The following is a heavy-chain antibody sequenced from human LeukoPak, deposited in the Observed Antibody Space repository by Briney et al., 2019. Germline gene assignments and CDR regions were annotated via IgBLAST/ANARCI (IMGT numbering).Heavy chain of an antibody. Sequence: SSETLSLTCSVSGGSISGYYWSWIRQLPGERLEWIGFVYHNGRTTYNPSLESRVTISVDTSRNQVSLNLRFVTAADTALYFCARRRAESSGPSFYYFYMDVWGKGTTVSVSS. CDR3: ARRRAESSGPSFYYFYMDV. CDR1: GGSISGYY. V-gene: IGHV4-59*01. CDR2: VYHNGRT. D-gene: IGHD2-8*02. J-gene: IGHJ6*03.